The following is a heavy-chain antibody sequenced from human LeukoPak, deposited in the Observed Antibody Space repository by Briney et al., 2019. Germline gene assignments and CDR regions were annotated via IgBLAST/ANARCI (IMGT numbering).Heavy chain of an antibody. CDR1: GFTFSSYA. Sequence: PGGSLRLSCAASGFTFSSYAMSWVRQAPGKGLEWVGRIKSKTDGGTTDYAAPVKGRFTISRDDSKNTLYLQMNSLKTEDTAVYYCTTEAYSSGWTFDYWGQGTLVTVSS. CDR2: IKSKTDGGTT. J-gene: IGHJ4*02. V-gene: IGHV3-15*01. D-gene: IGHD6-19*01. CDR3: TTEAYSSGWTFDY.